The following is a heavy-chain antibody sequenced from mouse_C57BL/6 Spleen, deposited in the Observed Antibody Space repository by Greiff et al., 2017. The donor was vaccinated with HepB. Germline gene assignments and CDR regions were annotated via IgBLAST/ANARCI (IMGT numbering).Heavy chain of an antibody. J-gene: IGHJ3*01. CDR1: GFTFSSYA. CDR3: ARDLTTGAY. V-gene: IGHV5-4*01. CDR2: ISDGGSYT. D-gene: IGHD1-1*01. Sequence: EVQGVESGGGLVKPGGSLKLSCAASGFTFSSYAMSWVRQTPEKRLEWVATISDGGSYTYYPDNVKGRFTISRDNAKNNRYLQMSHLKSEDTAMYYCARDLTTGAYWGQGTLVTVSA.